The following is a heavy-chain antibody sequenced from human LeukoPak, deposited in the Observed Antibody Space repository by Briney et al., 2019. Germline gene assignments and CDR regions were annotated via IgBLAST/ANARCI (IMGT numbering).Heavy chain of an antibody. CDR3: ASARSYYYYGMDV. Sequence: PGRSLRLSCAASGFTFSSYAMHWVRKAPGKSLEWVAVISYDGSNKYYADSVKGRFTISRDNSKNTLYLQMNSLRAEDTAVYYCASARSYYYYGMDVWGQGTTVTVSS. V-gene: IGHV3-30*04. J-gene: IGHJ6*02. CDR1: GFTFSSYA. CDR2: ISYDGSNK.